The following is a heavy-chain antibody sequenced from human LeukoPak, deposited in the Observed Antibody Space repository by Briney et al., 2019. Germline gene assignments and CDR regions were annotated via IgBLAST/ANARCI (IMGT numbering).Heavy chain of an antibody. Sequence: GGSLRLSCAASGFSFSTYSMNWVRQAPGKGLEWVSYISSSGSTIYYADSVKGRFTISRDNAKNSLYLQMNSLRAEDTAAYYCARERIEVVRGVFDYWGQGTLVTVSS. J-gene: IGHJ4*02. CDR3: ARERIEVVRGVFDY. CDR2: ISSSGSTI. CDR1: GFSFSTYS. V-gene: IGHV3-48*04. D-gene: IGHD3-10*01.